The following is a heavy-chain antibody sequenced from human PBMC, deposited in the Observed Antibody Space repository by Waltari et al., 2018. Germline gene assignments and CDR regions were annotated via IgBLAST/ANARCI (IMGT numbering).Heavy chain of an antibody. CDR1: GFTFSSYS. J-gene: IGHJ4*02. V-gene: IGHV3-21*01. D-gene: IGHD1-26*01. CDR3: ARDRKWELLYYFDY. Sequence: EVQLVESGGGLVKPGGSLRLSCAASGFTFSSYSMNWVRQAPGKGLEWVSSISSSSSYIYYADSVKGRFTISRDNAKNSLYLQMNSLRAEDTAVYYCARDRKWELLYYFDYWGQGTLVTVSS. CDR2: ISSSSSYI.